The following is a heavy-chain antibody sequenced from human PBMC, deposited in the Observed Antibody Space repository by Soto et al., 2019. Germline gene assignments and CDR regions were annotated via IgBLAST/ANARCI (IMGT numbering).Heavy chain of an antibody. CDR3: ARTTPGYDFWSGYYTNYYYYMDV. D-gene: IGHD3-3*01. CDR2: ISAYNGNT. CDR1: GYTFTSYG. Sequence: GASVKVSCKASGYTFTSYGISWVRQAPGQGLEWMGWISAYNGNTNYAQKLQGRATMTTDTSTSTAYMELRSLRSDDTAVYYCARTTPGYDFWSGYYTNYYYYMDVWGKGTSVTVSS. V-gene: IGHV1-18*01. J-gene: IGHJ6*03.